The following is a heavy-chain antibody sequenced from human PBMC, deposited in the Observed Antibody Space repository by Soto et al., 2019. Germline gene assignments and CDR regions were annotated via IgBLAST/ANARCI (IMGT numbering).Heavy chain of an antibody. J-gene: IGHJ5*02. Sequence: QVQLVQSGAEVKKPGSSVKVSCKASGGTFSSYTISWVRQAPGQGLEWMGRIIPILGIANYAQKFQGRVTITADKSTSTAYMELSSLRSEDTAVYYCARDPRYCSGGSCYNWFDPWGQGTLVTVSS. CDR3: ARDPRYCSGGSCYNWFDP. CDR1: GGTFSSYT. D-gene: IGHD2-15*01. V-gene: IGHV1-69*08. CDR2: IIPILGIA.